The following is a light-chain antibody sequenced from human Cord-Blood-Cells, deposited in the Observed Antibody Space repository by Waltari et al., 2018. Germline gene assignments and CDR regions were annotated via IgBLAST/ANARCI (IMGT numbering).Light chain of an antibody. V-gene: IGLV2-23*01. CDR2: EGS. CDR1: SSDVRSYNL. Sequence: QSALTQPASVSGSPGQSITISCTGTSSDVRSYNLVSWYQQHPGKAPKLMSYEGSKRPAGVPNSFSGSTSGNTASLTISGLQAEDEADYYCCSYAGSSTVVFGGGTKLTVL. CDR3: CSYAGSSTVV. J-gene: IGLJ2*01.